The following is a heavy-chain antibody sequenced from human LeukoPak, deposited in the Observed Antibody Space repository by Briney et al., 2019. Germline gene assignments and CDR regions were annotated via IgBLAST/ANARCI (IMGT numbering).Heavy chain of an antibody. V-gene: IGHV4-4*02. CDR3: ARVLVPAAIFRWFDP. CDR2: IYHSGST. CDR1: GGSISSSNW. Sequence: PSGTLSLTCAVSGGSISSSNWWSWVRQPPGKGLEWIGEIYHSGSTNYNPSLKGRVTISVDKSKNQFSLKLSSVTAADTAVYYCARVLVPAAIFRWFDPWGQGTLVTVSS. J-gene: IGHJ5*02. D-gene: IGHD2-2*01.